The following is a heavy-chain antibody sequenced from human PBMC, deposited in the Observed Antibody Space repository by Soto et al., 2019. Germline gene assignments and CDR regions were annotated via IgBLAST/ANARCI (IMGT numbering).Heavy chain of an antibody. CDR2: IYSGGST. V-gene: IGHV3-53*02. D-gene: IGHD4-17*01. CDR1: GFTVSSNY. Sequence: EVQLVETGGGLIQPGGSLRLSCAASGFTVSSNYMSWVRQAPGKGLEWVSVIYSGGSTYCADSVKGRFTISRDNSKNTLYLQMNSLRAEDTAVYYCARDRGYGGNHYYYYYGMDVWGQGTTVTVSS. J-gene: IGHJ6*02. CDR3: ARDRGYGGNHYYYYYGMDV.